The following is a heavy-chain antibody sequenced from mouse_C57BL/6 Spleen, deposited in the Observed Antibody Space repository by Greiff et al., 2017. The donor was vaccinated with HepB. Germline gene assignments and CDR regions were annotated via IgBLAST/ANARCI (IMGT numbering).Heavy chain of an antibody. CDR1: GFTFSSYA. CDR2: ISDGGSYT. D-gene: IGHD2-5*01. CDR3: ARDESNPYYAMDY. V-gene: IGHV5-4*01. J-gene: IGHJ4*01. Sequence: EVMLVESGGGLVKPGGSLKLSCAASGFTFSSYAMSWVRQTPEKRLEWVATISDGGSYTYYPDNVKGRFTISRDNAKNNLYLQMSHLKSEDTAMYYCARDESNPYYAMDYWGQGTSGTVSS.